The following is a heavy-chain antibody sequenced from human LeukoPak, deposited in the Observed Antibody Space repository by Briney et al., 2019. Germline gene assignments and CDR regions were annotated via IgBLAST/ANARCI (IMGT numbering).Heavy chain of an antibody. CDR3: ARQYRDSSGYLYFDY. D-gene: IGHD3-22*01. CDR2: IYYSGST. J-gene: IGHJ4*02. CDR1: GGSISSSSYY. Sequence: SETLSLTCTVYGGSISSSSYYWGWIRQSPGEGLEWIGTIYYSGSTYSNPSLKSRVTISVDTSKNQFSLRLKSVTAADTAVYYCARQYRDSSGYLYFDYRGQGTLVTVSS. V-gene: IGHV4-39*01.